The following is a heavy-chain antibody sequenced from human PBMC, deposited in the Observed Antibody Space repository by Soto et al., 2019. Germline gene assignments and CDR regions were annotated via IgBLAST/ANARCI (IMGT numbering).Heavy chain of an antibody. Sequence: PETLSLTCAVYGGSFRAYYWSWIRQPPGKGLEWIGEINHSGSTNYNPSLKSPVTISVDTSKNQFSLKLSSVTAADTAVYYCARGFNYDILTGYYTTDAFDIWGQGTMVT. CDR2: INHSGST. J-gene: IGHJ3*02. D-gene: IGHD3-9*01. V-gene: IGHV4-34*01. CDR3: ARGFNYDILTGYYTTDAFDI. CDR1: GGSFRAYY.